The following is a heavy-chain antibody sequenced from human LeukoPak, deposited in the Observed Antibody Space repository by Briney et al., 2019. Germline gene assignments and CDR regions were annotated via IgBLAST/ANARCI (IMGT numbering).Heavy chain of an antibody. CDR2: IRSKANSYAT. J-gene: IGHJ4*02. D-gene: IGHD3-22*01. CDR3: TRHPDSSGYYLDY. V-gene: IGHV3-73*01. Sequence: GGSLRLSCAASGFTFSGSAMHWVRQASGKGLEWVGRIRSKANSYATAYAASVKGRFTISRDDSKNTAYLQMNSLKTEGTAVYYCTRHPDSSGYYLDYWGQGTLVTVSS. CDR1: GFTFSGSA.